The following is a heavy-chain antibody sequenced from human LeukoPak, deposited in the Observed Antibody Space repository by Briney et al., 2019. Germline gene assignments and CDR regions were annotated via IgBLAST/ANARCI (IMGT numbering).Heavy chain of an antibody. CDR2: ISSSDSSI. V-gene: IGHV3-11*04. CDR1: GFTFSDYY. Sequence: KAGGSLRLSCAASGFTFSDYYMSWIRQAPGKGLEWVSYISSSDSSIYYADSVKGRFTISRDNTKSSLYLQMNSLRAEDTATYYCARILEGYHYYMDVWGKGTTVTVSS. J-gene: IGHJ6*03. CDR3: ARILEGYHYYMDV.